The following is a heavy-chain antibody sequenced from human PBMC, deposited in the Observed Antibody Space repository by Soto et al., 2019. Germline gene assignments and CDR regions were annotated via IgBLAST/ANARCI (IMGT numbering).Heavy chain of an antibody. CDR1: GYTFSSYA. V-gene: IGHV3-23*01. CDR3: AKYKLSYYVSYYFDY. D-gene: IGHD3-10*02. Sequence: GSLRLSCAASGYTFSSYAMSWVRQAPGKGLEWVSAISGSGGSTYYADSVKGRFTISRDNSKNTLYLQMNSLRAEDTAVYYCAKYKLSYYVSYYFDYWGQGTLVTVSS. CDR2: ISGSGGST. J-gene: IGHJ4*02.